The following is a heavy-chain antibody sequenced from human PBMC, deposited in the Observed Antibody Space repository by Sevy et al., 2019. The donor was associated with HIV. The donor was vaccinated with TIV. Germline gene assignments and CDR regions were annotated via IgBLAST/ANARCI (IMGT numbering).Heavy chain of an antibody. D-gene: IGHD3-10*01. J-gene: IGHJ5*02. CDR3: AREGIGRGWFDP. V-gene: IGHV3-48*03. CDR1: GFTFSSYE. CDR2: ISSSGSTI. Sequence: GGSLRLSCAASGFTFSSYEMNWVRQAPGKGLEWVSYISSSGSTIYYADSVKGRFTISRDNAKNSLYLQMNSLRAEVTAVYYCAREGIGRGWFDPWGQGTLVTVSS.